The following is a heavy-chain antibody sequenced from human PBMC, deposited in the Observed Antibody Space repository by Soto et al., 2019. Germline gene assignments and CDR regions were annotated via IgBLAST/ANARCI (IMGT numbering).Heavy chain of an antibody. CDR3: ARGPRHCSGGSCYSIDN. CDR2: IRSKRYGGTT. V-gene: IGHV3-49*04. J-gene: IGHJ4*02. D-gene: IGHD2-15*01. Sequence: GGSLRLSCTASGFTFGDHGLSWVRQAPGRGLEWVGFIRSKRYGGTTEFAASVKGRFSISRDDSNTIAYLQMNRLQSEDTAVYYCARGPRHCSGGSCYSIDNWGRGTLVTVSS. CDR1: GFTFGDHG.